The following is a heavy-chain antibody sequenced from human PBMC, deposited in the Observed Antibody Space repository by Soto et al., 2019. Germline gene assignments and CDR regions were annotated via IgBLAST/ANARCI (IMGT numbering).Heavy chain of an antibody. CDR3: ARQLTGTTIPFDY. CDR1: GYTFTSYA. V-gene: IGHV1-3*01. CDR2: INAGNGKT. Sequence: QVQLVQSGAEVKKPGASVKVSCKASGYTFTSYALHWVRQAPGQRLEWMGWINAGNGKTQYSQKSQGRVTITRDTSAGTAYMELSSLRSEDTAVYSCARQLTGTTIPFDYWGQGTLVTVSS. D-gene: IGHD1-20*01. J-gene: IGHJ4*02.